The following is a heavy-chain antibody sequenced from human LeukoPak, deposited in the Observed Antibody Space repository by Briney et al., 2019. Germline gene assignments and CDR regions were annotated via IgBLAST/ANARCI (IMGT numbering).Heavy chain of an antibody. Sequence: SETLSLTCTVSGGSISSYYWSWIRQPPGKGLEWIGYIYYSGSTNYNPSLKSRVTISVDTSKNQFSLKLSSVTAADTAVYYCARQRVGYSYGYDYWGQGTLVTVSP. CDR1: GGSISSYY. D-gene: IGHD5-18*01. V-gene: IGHV4-59*08. J-gene: IGHJ4*02. CDR3: ARQRVGYSYGYDY. CDR2: IYYSGST.